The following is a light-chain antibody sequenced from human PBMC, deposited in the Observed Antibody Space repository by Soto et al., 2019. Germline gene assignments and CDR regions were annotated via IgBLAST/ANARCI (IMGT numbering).Light chain of an antibody. Sequence: PGERATLSCRASRSIASSYLAWYQQKPGQAPRLLIYAASTRATGIPDRFSGSGSATDFTLTISRLEPEDFAVYYCQQDGSSPPYNFGRGTKLESK. CDR3: QQDGSSPPYN. J-gene: IGKJ2*01. CDR1: RSIASSY. CDR2: AAS. V-gene: IGKV3-20*01.